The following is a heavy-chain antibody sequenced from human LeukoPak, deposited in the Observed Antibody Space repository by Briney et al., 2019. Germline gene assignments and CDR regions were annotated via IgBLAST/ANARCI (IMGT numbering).Heavy chain of an antibody. V-gene: IGHV3-20*04. Sequence: RSGGSLRLSCAASGFPFDDYAMYWVRQAPGKRLEWVSAIHWDGVTTVYADSVRGRFTISRDNSKDSLYLQVNSLRAEDTALYYCARRSGSTYCSGGSCYLDYWGQGTLVTVSS. CDR1: GFPFDDYA. D-gene: IGHD2-15*01. CDR3: ARRSGSTYCSGGSCYLDY. J-gene: IGHJ4*02. CDR2: IHWDGVTT.